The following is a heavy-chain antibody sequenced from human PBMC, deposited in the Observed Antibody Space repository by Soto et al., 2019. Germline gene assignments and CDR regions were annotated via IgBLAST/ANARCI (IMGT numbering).Heavy chain of an antibody. Sequence: GSLRLSCAASGFTFSSYAMHWVRQAPGKGLEYVSAISSNGGSTYYANSVKGRFTISRDNSKNTLYLQMGSLRAEDMAVYYCHIAAAGSLAFDIWGQGTMVTVSS. CDR3: HIAAAGSLAFDI. J-gene: IGHJ3*02. CDR2: ISSNGGST. CDR1: GFTFSSYA. D-gene: IGHD6-13*01. V-gene: IGHV3-64*01.